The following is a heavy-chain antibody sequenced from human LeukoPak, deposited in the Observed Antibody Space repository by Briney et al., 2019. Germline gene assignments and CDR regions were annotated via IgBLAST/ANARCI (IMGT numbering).Heavy chain of an antibody. CDR3: AGGTYYGSGARPGYFDH. CDR2: IDNFGSI. J-gene: IGHJ4*02. CDR1: DFNINNNY. V-gene: IGHV3-53*01. Sequence: PGESLRLSCAAPDFNINNNYMNWVRQAPGKGLEWVSLIDNFGSIYYRDSVKDRFTISRDISKSTVYLHMNNLSAEDTAVYYCAGGTYYGSGARPGYFDHWGQGILVTVSS. D-gene: IGHD3-10*01.